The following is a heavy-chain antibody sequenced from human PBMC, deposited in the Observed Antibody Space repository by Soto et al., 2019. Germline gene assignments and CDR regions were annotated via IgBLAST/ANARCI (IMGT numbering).Heavy chain of an antibody. CDR2: ISPSGTT. D-gene: IGHD6-25*01. J-gene: IGHJ5*02. V-gene: IGHV4-34*01. Sequence: SETPSLTCSLYSGSLSGYYWSWIRQPPGKGLEWIGEISPSGTTNYSPSLKSRVSISVDTSKNQFSLNLTSLTAADTAVYYCARDPKVSGLAQTSPHLWGKGSLSTV. CDR1: SGSLSGYY. CDR3: ARDPKVSGLAQTSPHL.